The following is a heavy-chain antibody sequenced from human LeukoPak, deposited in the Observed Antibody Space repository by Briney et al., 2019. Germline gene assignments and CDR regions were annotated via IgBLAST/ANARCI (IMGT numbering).Heavy chain of an antibody. CDR2: INPDSGGS. D-gene: IGHD5-12*01. J-gene: IGHJ5*02. Sequence: ASVRLSSKASGYTFSDYYIHWVRQAPGQGLEWMGWINPDSGGSNYALRWCARVAMTRDTPITTVYMELSRLRFDDTALFYCTREARASNWFDPWGQGSLVTVSS. CDR3: TREARASNWFDP. CDR1: GYTFSDYY. V-gene: IGHV1-2*02.